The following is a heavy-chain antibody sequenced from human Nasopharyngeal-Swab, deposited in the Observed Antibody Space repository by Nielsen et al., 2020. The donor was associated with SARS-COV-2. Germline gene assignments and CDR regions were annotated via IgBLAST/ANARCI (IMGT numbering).Heavy chain of an antibody. V-gene: IGHV3-48*02. D-gene: IGHD1-26*01. J-gene: IGHJ4*02. CDR3: VRECEATGATYLDY. Sequence: GESLKISCAASGFAFTDYSMDWVRQAPGKGLEWVSYITSSSSTRYYADSVKGRFTVSRDNAKNSLYLQMSSLRDEDTAVYYCVRECEATGATYLDYWGLGTLVTVSS. CDR2: ITSSSSTR. CDR1: GFAFTDYS.